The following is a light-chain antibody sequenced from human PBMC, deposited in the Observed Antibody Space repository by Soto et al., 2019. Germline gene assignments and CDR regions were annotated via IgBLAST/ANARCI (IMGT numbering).Light chain of an antibody. V-gene: IGKV3-15*01. Sequence: EIVMTQSPATLSVSPGERATPSCRASQSVSSKLAWYQQKPGQAPRLLIYGASTGATGVPARFSGSGSGTEFTLTISSLQSEDFAVYYCQQYNNWPWTLGQGTKVDIK. CDR2: GAS. J-gene: IGKJ1*01. CDR1: QSVSSK. CDR3: QQYNNWPWT.